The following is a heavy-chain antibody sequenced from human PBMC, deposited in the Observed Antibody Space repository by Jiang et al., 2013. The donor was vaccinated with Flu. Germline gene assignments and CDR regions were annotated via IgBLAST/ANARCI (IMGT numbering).Heavy chain of an antibody. Sequence: SQTLSLTCAISGDSASSNSAAWNWIRQSPSRGLEWLGRTYYRSKWYNDYAVSVKSRITINPDTSKNQFSLQLNSVTPEDTAVYYCAREIPLWLSYYYYGMDVWGKGTTVTVSS. CDR3: AREIPLWLSYYYYGMDV. J-gene: IGHJ6*04. V-gene: IGHV6-1*01. CDR2: TYYRSKWYN. D-gene: IGHD5-18*01. CDR1: GDSASSNSAA.